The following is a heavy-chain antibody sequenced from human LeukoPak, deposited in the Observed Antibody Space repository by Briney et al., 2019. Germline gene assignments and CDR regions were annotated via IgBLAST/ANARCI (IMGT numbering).Heavy chain of an antibody. CDR1: GGSISSGGYY. CDR3: ARESGPEYCSSTSCLIDY. Sequence: SETLSLTCTVSGGSISSGGYYWSWIRQPPGKGLEWIGYIYYSGNTYYNPSLKSRVTISVDRSKNQFSLKLSSVTAADTAVYYCARESGPEYCSSTSCLIDYWGQGTLVTVSS. CDR2: IYYSGNT. D-gene: IGHD2-2*01. V-gene: IGHV4-30-2*01. J-gene: IGHJ4*02.